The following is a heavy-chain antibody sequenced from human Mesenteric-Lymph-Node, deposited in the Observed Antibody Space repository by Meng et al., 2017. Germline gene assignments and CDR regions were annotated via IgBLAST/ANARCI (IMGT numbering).Heavy chain of an antibody. CDR3: ARDKGNWYFDL. CDR2: ISSSGSTI. V-gene: IGHV3-48*03. J-gene: IGHJ2*01. CDR1: GFTFSSYE. Sequence: LSLTCAASGFTFSSYEMNWVRQAPGKGLEWVSYISSSGSTIYYADSVKGRFTISRDNAKSSLYLQMNSLRAEDTAVYYCARDKGNWYFDLWGRGTLVTVSS.